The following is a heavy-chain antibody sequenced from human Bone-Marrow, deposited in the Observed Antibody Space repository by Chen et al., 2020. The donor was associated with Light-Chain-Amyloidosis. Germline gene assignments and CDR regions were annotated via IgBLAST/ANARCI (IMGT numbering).Heavy chain of an antibody. CDR1: GFTFSLYG. CDR2: TTGGGTSI. V-gene: IGHV3-21*01. J-gene: IGHJ6*02. CDR3: ARSPYSTVAPHYYGMDL. Sequence: EVPLVESGGGLVKPGGSLILSCAVSGFTFSLYGLHWVRQAPGKGLEWVSSTTGGGTSIIYADSVRVRFTISGDNARNSLYLQMNSLRAEDTAVYYCARSPYSTVAPHYYGMDLWGQGITVTVSS. D-gene: IGHD6-13*01.